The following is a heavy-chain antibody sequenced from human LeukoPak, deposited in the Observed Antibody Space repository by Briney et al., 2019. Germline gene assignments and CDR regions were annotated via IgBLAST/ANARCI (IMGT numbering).Heavy chain of an antibody. V-gene: IGHV4-34*01. CDR3: ARLPTLWFGETGFDY. CDR2: IYHSGST. J-gene: IGHJ4*02. Sequence: PSETLSLTCAVYGGSFSGYYWSWIRQPPGKGLEWIGEIYHSGSTNYNPSLKSRVTISVDTSKNQFSLKLSSVTAADTAVYYCARLPTLWFGETGFDYWGQGTLVTVSS. CDR1: GGSFSGYY. D-gene: IGHD3-10*01.